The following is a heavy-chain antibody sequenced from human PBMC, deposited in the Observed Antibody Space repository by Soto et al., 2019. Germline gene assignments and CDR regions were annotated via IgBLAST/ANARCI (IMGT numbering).Heavy chain of an antibody. CDR2: VYYTGTT. D-gene: IGHD4-17*01. J-gene: IGHJ5*02. CDR1: GGSIGSYH. Sequence: SETLSLTCTVSGGSIGSYHWSWVRRPPGKGLEWIASVYYTGTTNYNPSLGSRVTISIDAPENQISLKLTSVTAADTAFYYCARDTVLTGMFDLWGQGTLVTVSS. V-gene: IGHV4-59*01. CDR3: ARDTVLTGMFDL.